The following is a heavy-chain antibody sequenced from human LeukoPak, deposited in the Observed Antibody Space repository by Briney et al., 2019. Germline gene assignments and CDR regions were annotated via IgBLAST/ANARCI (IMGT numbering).Heavy chain of an antibody. CDR2: INHSGST. D-gene: IGHD2-2*02. Sequence: SETLSLTCAVYGGSFSGYYWSWIRQPPGKGLGWIGEINHSGSTNYNPSLKSRVTISVDTSKNQFSLKLSSVTAADTAVYYCAIGYCSSTSCYTPSGGYYYYYMDVWGKGTTVTVSS. V-gene: IGHV4-34*01. CDR3: AIGYCSSTSCYTPSGGYYYYYMDV. J-gene: IGHJ6*03. CDR1: GGSFSGYY.